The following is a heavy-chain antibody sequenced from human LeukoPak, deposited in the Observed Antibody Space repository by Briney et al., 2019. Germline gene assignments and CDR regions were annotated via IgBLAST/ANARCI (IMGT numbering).Heavy chain of an antibody. Sequence: PGRSLRLSCAASGFTFSSYAMHWVRQAPGKGLEWVAVISYDGSNKYYADSVKGRFTISRDNSKNTLYLQMNSLRAEDTAVYYCAKALTGFWSGYYAYWGQGTLVTVSS. V-gene: IGHV3-30-3*01. J-gene: IGHJ4*02. CDR2: ISYDGSNK. D-gene: IGHD3-3*01. CDR1: GFTFSSYA. CDR3: AKALTGFWSGYYAY.